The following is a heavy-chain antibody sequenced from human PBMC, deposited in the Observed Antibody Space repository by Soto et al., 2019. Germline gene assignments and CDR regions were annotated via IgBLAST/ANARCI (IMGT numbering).Heavy chain of an antibody. CDR1: GFTFIDAW. J-gene: IGHJ4*02. CDR3: TTDLSGGSGSYFPD. CDR2: IKSKVDGGAT. V-gene: IGHV3-15*01. Sequence: PGGSLRLSCAASGFTFIDAWMSWVRQAPGKGLEWVGRIKSKVDGGATDYAAPVKGRFTISRDDSKNTLYLQLNSLKTEDTAVYYCTTDLSGGSGSYFPDWGQGTVVTVSS. D-gene: IGHD3-10*01.